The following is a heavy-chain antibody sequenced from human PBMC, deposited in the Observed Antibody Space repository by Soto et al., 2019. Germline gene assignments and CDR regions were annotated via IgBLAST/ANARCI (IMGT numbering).Heavy chain of an antibody. CDR3: ARDQGSHPGE. V-gene: IGHV4-4*02. J-gene: IGHJ4*02. CDR1: GGSISNGDW. CDR2: SHHSGST. Sequence: QVQLQESGPGLVRPSGTVSLTCAVSGGSISNGDWWSWGRQPPGKGLEWIGESHHSGSTNYNPSLKSRVTMSVVPSKNLFALALNSVTAADTAFYYCARDQGSHPGEWGQGTLVSVSS. D-gene: IGHD6-13*01.